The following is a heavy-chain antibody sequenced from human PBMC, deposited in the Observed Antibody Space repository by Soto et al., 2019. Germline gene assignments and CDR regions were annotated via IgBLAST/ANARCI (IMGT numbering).Heavy chain of an antibody. J-gene: IGHJ4*02. CDR3: ACHGAWTALDD. Sequence: QLQLQESGPGLVKPSETLSLTCSVSGGSIYSSNFYWGWIRQPPGEGLEWIGSTYYRANTYYNSSLKGRVTLSVDTSRNHGSQNLIPVSAADTAVYYCACHGAWTALDDWGQGTLVTVSS. D-gene: IGHD1-1*01. V-gene: IGHV4-39*01. CDR2: TYYRANT. CDR1: GGSIYSSNFY.